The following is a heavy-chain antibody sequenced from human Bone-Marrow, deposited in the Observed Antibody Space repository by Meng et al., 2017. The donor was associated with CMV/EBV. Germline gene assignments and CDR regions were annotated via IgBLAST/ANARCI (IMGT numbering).Heavy chain of an antibody. J-gene: IGHJ4*02. D-gene: IGHD3-9*01. Sequence: SETLSLTCTVSGGSISSSSYYWGWIRQPPGKGLEWIGSIYYSGSTYYNPSLKSRVTISVDTSKNQFSLKLSSVTAADTAVYYCARAYDILTEHGFYFDYWGQGTLVTVSS. CDR3: ARAYDILTEHGFYFDY. CDR2: IYYSGST. V-gene: IGHV4-39*07. CDR1: GGSISSSSYY.